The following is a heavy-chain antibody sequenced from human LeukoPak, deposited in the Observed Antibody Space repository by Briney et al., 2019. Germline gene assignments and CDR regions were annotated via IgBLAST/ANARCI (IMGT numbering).Heavy chain of an antibody. CDR3: ARGGYQQTSTFDF. V-gene: IGHV4-4*09. D-gene: IGHD5-18*01. CDR2: ISASGSP. CDR1: GGSISNYY. J-gene: IGHJ4*02. Sequence: SETLSLTCTVSGGSISNYYWTWIRQPPGKGLEWIGFISASGSPNHNPSLKTRVTISVDTSKNQFSLQLRSVTAADTAVYYCARGGYQQTSTFDFWGQGTLVTVSS.